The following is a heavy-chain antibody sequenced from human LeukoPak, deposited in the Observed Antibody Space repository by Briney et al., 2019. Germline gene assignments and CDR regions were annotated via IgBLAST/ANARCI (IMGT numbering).Heavy chain of an antibody. V-gene: IGHV3-48*03. CDR2: ISGSGTTI. Sequence: GGSLRLSCAASGFTFSTYEMNWVRQVPGKGLEWVSYISGSGTTIYYADSVKGRFAISRDNTKNSMYLQMISLRAEDTAVYYCVSAYGGLLDYWGQGTLVIVSS. J-gene: IGHJ4*02. D-gene: IGHD3-16*01. CDR1: GFTFSTYE. CDR3: VSAYGGLLDY.